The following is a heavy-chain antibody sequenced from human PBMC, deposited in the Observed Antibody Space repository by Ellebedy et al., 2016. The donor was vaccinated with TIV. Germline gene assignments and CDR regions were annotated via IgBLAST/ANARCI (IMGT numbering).Heavy chain of an antibody. V-gene: IGHV3-21*01. CDR1: GFTFSSYS. D-gene: IGHD1-26*01. CDR2: ISSSSSYI. J-gene: IGHJ6*02. CDR3: ARDFGELPYYYYYGMDV. Sequence: PGGSLRLSCAASGFTFSSYSMNWVRQAPGKGLEWVSSISSSSSYIYYADSVKGRFTISRDNAKNSLYLQMNSRRAEDTAVYYCARDFGELPYYYYYGMDVWGQGTTVTVSS.